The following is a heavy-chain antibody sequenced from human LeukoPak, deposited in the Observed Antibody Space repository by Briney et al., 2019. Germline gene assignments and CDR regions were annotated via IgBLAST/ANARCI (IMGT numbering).Heavy chain of an antibody. Sequence: PGGSLRLSCAASGFTVSSNYMSWVCQAPGKGLEWVSVIYSGGSTYHADSVKGRFTISRDNSKNTVYLQMNSLRVEDTAVYYCASLAGDIWGQGTMVTVSS. J-gene: IGHJ3*02. CDR1: GFTVSSNY. V-gene: IGHV3-53*05. D-gene: IGHD6-19*01. CDR3: ASLAGDI. CDR2: IYSGGST.